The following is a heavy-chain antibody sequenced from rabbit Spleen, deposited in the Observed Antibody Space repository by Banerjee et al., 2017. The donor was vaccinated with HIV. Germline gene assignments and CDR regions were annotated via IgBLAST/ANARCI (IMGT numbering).Heavy chain of an antibody. D-gene: IGHD1-1*01. CDR3: ARDLVAVIGWNFNL. J-gene: IGHJ4*01. Sequence: QSLEESGGDLVKPGASLTLTCKASGLDLSSRYWICWVRQAPGKGLEWIACIDVAKSGDTYYTNWAKGRFTISKTSSTTVALQVPSLTAADTATYFCARDLVAVIGWNFNLWGPGTLVTVS. CDR2: IDVAKSGDT. CDR1: GLDLSSRYW. V-gene: IGHV1S40*01.